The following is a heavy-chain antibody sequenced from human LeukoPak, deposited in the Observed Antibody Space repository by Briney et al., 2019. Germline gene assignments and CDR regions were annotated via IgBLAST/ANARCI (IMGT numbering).Heavy chain of an antibody. J-gene: IGHJ5*02. D-gene: IGHD2-2*02. Sequence: ASVKVSCKASGYTFTSYGISWVRQAPGQGLEWMGWISAYNGNTNYAQKLQGRVTMTTDTSTSTAYMELRSLRSDDTAVYYCAMRYCSSTSCYNWFDPWGQGTPVTVSS. CDR2: ISAYNGNT. CDR1: GYTFTSYG. V-gene: IGHV1-18*01. CDR3: AMRYCSSTSCYNWFDP.